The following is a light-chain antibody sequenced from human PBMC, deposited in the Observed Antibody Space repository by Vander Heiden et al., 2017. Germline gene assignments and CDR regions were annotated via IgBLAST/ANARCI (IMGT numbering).Light chain of an antibody. CDR3: QQYVNSPLT. V-gene: IGKV3-20*01. CDR2: GAS. Sequence: EIVLTQSPGTLSLSPGERATLSCRASQSLTSTYLAWYQQKPGQAPRLLIYGASSRATGIPDRFGGSGSGTDFTLTISRLEPEDFAVYYCQQYVNSPLTFGGGTKVEIK. CDR1: QSLTSTY. J-gene: IGKJ4*01.